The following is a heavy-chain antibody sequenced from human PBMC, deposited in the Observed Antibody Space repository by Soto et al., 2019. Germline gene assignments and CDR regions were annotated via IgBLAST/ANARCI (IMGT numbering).Heavy chain of an antibody. CDR2: ISYDGSNK. CDR3: AKDVVVGATTGLGDYYYYYGMDV. V-gene: IGHV3-30*18. CDR1: GFTFSSYG. Sequence: GGSLRLSCAASGFTFSSYGMHWVRQAPGKGLEWVAVISYDGSNKYYADSVKGRFTISRDNSKNTLYLQMNSLRAEDTAVYYCAKDVVVGATTGLGDYYYYYGMDVCGQGSTVTV. D-gene: IGHD1-26*01. J-gene: IGHJ6*01.